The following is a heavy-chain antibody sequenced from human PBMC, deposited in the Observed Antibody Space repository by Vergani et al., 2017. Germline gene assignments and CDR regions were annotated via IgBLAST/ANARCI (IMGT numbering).Heavy chain of an antibody. CDR1: GGSISSGGYY. Sequence: QVQLQESGPGLVKPSQTLSLTCTVSGGSISSGGYYWSWIRQHPGKGLEWIGYIYYSGSTNYNPSLKSRVTISVDTSKNQFSLKLSSVTAADTAVYYCARGQLPWDVVVPAAIFPETWFDPWGQGTLVTVSS. D-gene: IGHD2-2*01. V-gene: IGHV4-61*08. J-gene: IGHJ5*02. CDR3: ARGQLPWDVVVPAAIFPETWFDP. CDR2: IYYSGST.